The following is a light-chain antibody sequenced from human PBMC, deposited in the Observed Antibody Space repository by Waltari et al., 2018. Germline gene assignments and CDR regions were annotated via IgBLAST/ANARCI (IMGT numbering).Light chain of an antibody. J-gene: IGKJ1*01. V-gene: IGKV1-5*01. CDR2: CAS. CDR3: QEYNRFST. Sequence: IQMTQSPSMLSASVGDRVTITCRASQSIRGWVAWDQMKPGLAPKLLSYCASNLGDGIPSRFSGSGFGTNFTLTINSLQPDDFATYYCQEYNRFSTFGLGTKV. CDR1: QSIRGW.